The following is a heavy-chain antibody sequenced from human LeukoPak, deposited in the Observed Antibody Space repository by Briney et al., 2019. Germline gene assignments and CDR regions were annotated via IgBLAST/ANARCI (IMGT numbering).Heavy chain of an antibody. CDR2: IKSKTDGGTT. V-gene: IGHV3-15*01. CDR3: TTYSTVTPPTDY. D-gene: IGHD4-17*01. CDR1: GFTFSNAW. Sequence: EGSLRLSCAASGFTFSNAWMIWVRQAPGKGLEWVGRIKSKTDGGTTDYAAPVKGRFTISRDDSKNTLYLQMNSLKTEDTAVYCCTTYSTVTPPTDYWRQATLVTVSS. J-gene: IGHJ4*02.